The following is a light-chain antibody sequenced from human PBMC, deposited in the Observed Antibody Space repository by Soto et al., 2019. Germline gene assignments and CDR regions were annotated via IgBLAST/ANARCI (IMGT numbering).Light chain of an antibody. Sequence: SYELTQPPSVSVAPGQTARITCGGNDIGSKSVHWYQQKPGQAPVVVVYEDYDRPSGIPERFSGSNSGNTATLTITRVEAGDEADYYCMVWDNSGYRYVFGTGTRSPS. J-gene: IGLJ1*01. CDR3: MVWDNSGYRYV. CDR1: DIGSKS. CDR2: EDY. V-gene: IGLV3-21*02.